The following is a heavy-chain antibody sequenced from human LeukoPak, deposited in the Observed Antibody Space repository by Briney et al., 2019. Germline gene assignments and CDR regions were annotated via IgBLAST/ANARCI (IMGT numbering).Heavy chain of an antibody. CDR1: GYSISSNYY. Sequence: SSETLSLTCTVSGYSISSNYYWGWVRQPPGKGLEWLGSIYHNGSTHYNPSLKSRVTISLDTSMNQFSLTLSSVTAAETAVYYCARHYDFWSGYYRYFDSWGQGTLVTVSS. CDR2: IYHNGST. D-gene: IGHD3-3*01. V-gene: IGHV4-38-2*02. CDR3: ARHYDFWSGYYRYFDS. J-gene: IGHJ4*02.